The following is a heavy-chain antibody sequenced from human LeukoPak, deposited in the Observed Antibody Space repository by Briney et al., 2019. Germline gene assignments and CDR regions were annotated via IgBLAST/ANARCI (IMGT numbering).Heavy chain of an antibody. CDR3: AKGKSILYDP. CDR2: ISGSGGNT. J-gene: IGHJ5*02. CDR1: GFTFSSYA. Sequence: PGGSLRLSCAVSGFTFSSYAMSWVRQAPGKGLEWVSAISGSGGNTYYADSVKGRFTISRDNSKNILYLQMNSLRAEDTAVYHCAKGKSILYDPWGQGTLVTVTS. V-gene: IGHV3-23*01.